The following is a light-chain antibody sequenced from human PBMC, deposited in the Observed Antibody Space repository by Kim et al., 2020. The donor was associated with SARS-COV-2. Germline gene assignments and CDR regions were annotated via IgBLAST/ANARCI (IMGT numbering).Light chain of an antibody. J-gene: IGKJ1*01. CDR3: QHYDGSLWT. CDR1: RSITNNY. CDR2: GAS. V-gene: IGKV3-20*01. Sequence: PGERATLTCRASRSITNNYLAWYQQKPGQAPRLLINGASNRATGIPDRFSGSGSGTDFTLTISGLDPEDFTVYYCQHYDGSLWTFGQGTKVDIK.